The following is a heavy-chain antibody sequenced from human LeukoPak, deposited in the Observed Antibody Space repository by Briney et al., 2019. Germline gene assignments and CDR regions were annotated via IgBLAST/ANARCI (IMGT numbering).Heavy chain of an antibody. J-gene: IGHJ4*02. CDR2: IIPIFGTA. CDR3: ARGDSGSSGYYFY. D-gene: IGHD3-22*01. CDR1: GGTFNSYA. V-gene: IGHV1-69*06. Sequence: SVKVSCKASGGTFNSYAISWVRQAPGQGLEWMGGIIPIFGTANYAQKFQGRVTITADKSTSTAYMELSSLRSEDTAVYYCARGDSGSSGYYFYWGQGTLVTVSS.